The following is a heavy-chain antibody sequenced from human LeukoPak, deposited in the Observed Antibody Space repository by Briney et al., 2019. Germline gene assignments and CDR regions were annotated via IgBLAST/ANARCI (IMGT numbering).Heavy chain of an antibody. J-gene: IGHJ2*01. CDR3: AKAERGNWYFDL. D-gene: IGHD1-1*01. CDR2: ISWNSGSI. V-gene: IGHV3-9*01. CDR1: GFTFDDYA. Sequence: PGRSLRLSCAASGFTFDDYAMHWVRQAPGKGLEWVSGISWNSGSIGYADSVKGRFTISRDNAKNSLYLQMNSLRAEDTALYYCAKAERGNWYFDLWGRGTLVTVSS.